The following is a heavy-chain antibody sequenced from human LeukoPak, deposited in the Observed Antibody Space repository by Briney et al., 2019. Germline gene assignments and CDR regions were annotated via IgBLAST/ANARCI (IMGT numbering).Heavy chain of an antibody. CDR1: GGSFSGYY. D-gene: IGHD3-9*01. V-gene: IGHV4-34*01. CDR3: ARDILTGYFSYNWFDP. J-gene: IGHJ5*02. CDR2: INHSGST. Sequence: SETLSLTCAVYGGSFSGYYWSWIRQPPGKGLEWIGEINHSGSTNYNPSLKSRVTISVDTSKNQFSLKLSSVTAADTAVYYCARDILTGYFSYNWFDPWGQGTLVTVPS.